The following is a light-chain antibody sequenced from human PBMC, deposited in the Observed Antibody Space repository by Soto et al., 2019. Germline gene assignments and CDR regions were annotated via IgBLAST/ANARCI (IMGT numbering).Light chain of an antibody. Sequence: QSALTQPASVSGSPGQSITISCTGTSSDVGGYNYVSWYQQHPGKAPKLIIYEVSNRLSGVSNRFSGSKSGNTASLTISGLQAEDESDYYCNSYTSKSTGVFGTGTKVTVL. V-gene: IGLV2-14*01. CDR2: EVS. CDR3: NSYTSKSTGV. CDR1: SSDVGGYNY. J-gene: IGLJ1*01.